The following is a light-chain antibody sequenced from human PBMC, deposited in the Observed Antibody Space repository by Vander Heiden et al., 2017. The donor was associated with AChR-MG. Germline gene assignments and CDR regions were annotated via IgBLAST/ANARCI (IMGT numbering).Light chain of an antibody. Sequence: DIQMTQSLSSLSASVGGRVTITCRASQSISSYLNWYQQKPGKAPKLLIYAASSLQSGVPSRFSGSGSGTDFTLTISSLQPEDFATYYCQQSYSTPRTFGQGTKVEIK. V-gene: IGKV1-39*01. CDR3: QQSYSTPRT. CDR2: AAS. J-gene: IGKJ1*01. CDR1: QSISSY.